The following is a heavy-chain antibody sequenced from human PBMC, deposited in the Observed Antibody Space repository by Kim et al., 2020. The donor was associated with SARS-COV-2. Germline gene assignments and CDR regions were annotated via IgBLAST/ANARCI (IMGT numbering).Heavy chain of an antibody. CDR2: ISSGGDTI. V-gene: IGHV3-48*03. CDR1: GFSFSYYE. Sequence: GGSLRLSCAASGFSFSYYEMNWVRRAPGKGLEWLSYISSGGDTIYYADSVKGRFTISRDNAKNSLFLQMNSLRVEDTAVYYCARTRLVGDHWGQGTQVTVSS. J-gene: IGHJ4*02. D-gene: IGHD1-26*01. CDR3: ARTRLVGDH.